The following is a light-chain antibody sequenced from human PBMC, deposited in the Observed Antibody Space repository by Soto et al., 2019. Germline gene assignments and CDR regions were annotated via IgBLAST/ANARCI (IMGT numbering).Light chain of an antibody. CDR3: SSYSSSFIIYV. J-gene: IGLJ1*01. V-gene: IGLV2-14*01. CDR1: SSDVGGYNF. Sequence: QSALTQPASVSGSPGQSITISCTGTSSDVGGYNFVSWYQQHPGKVPKLMIYEVSNRPSGVSNRFSGSKSGNTASLTISGLQAEDEADYYCSSYSSSFIIYVFGTGTKLTVL. CDR2: EVS.